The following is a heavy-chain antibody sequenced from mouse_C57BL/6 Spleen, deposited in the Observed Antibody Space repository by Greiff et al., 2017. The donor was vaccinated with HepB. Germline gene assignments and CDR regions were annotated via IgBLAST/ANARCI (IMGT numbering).Heavy chain of an antibody. J-gene: IGHJ3*01. CDR2: IHPNSGST. V-gene: IGHV1-64*01. CDR1: GYTFTSYW. Sequence: QVQLQQPGAELVKPGASVKLSCKASGYTFTSYWMHWVKQRPGQGLEWIGMIHPNSGSTNYNEKFKSKATLTVDKSSSTAYMQLSSLTSEDSAVYHCARKGSGTAWFAYWGQGTLVTVSA. CDR3: ARKGSGTAWFAY. D-gene: IGHD4-1*01.